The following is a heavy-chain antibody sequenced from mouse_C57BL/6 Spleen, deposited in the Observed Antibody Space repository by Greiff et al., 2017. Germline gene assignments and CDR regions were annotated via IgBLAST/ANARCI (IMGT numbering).Heavy chain of an antibody. CDR2: IYPGSGST. J-gene: IGHJ2*01. Sequence: QVQLQQPGAELVKPGASVKMSCKASGYTFTSYWITWVKQRPGQGLEWIGDIYPGSGSTNYNEKFKSTATLTVDTSSSTAYMQLSSLTSEDSAVYYCARTIYDGYYEDYWGQGTTLTVSS. CDR1: GYTFTSYW. D-gene: IGHD2-3*01. V-gene: IGHV1-55*01. CDR3: ARTIYDGYYEDY.